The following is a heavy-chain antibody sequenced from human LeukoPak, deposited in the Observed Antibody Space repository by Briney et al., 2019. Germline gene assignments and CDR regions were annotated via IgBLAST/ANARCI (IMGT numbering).Heavy chain of an antibody. D-gene: IGHD2/OR15-2a*01. J-gene: IGHJ4*02. CDR1: GYTFTACY. Sequence: ASVRVSCKASGYTFTACYMHWVRQAPGQGLEWVGWINPNSGVTDYAQRFQGRVTMTRDTSIGTAYMELSRLRSDDTAVYYCARGFSTEYWGQGTPVTVSS. CDR3: ARGFSTEY. V-gene: IGHV1-2*02. CDR2: INPNSGVT.